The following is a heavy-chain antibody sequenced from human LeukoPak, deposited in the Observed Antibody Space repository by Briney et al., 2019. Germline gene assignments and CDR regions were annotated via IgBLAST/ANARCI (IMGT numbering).Heavy chain of an antibody. Sequence: GRSLRPSCAASGSTFSSYAMSWARQAPGKGLEWVSAIIGSGGSTYYADSVKGRFTISRDNSKNTLYLQMNSLRAEDTAVYYCAKDGPRAQDYCYYGMDVWGQGTTVTVSS. V-gene: IGHV3-23*01. CDR1: GSTFSSYA. CDR3: AKDGPRAQDYCYYGMDV. CDR2: IIGSGGST. J-gene: IGHJ6*02.